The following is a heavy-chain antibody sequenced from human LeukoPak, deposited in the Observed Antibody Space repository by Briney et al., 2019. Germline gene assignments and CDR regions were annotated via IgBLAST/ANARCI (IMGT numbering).Heavy chain of an antibody. J-gene: IGHJ4*02. V-gene: IGHV3-53*01. D-gene: IGHD6-19*01. CDR3: ARDGGYSSGEDY. Sequence: GGSLRLSCAASGFTVRSNYMSWVRLAPAKGLEGVSVIYSGGSTYYADSVKGRFTISRDNSKNTLYLQRNSLRAEDTAVNYCARDGGYSSGEDYWGQGTLVTVSS. CDR1: GFTVRSNY. CDR2: IYSGGST.